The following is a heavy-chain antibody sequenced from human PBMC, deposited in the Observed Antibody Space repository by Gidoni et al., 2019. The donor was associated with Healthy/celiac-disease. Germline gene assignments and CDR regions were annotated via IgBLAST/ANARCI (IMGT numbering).Heavy chain of an antibody. CDR2: INTNTGDP. CDR1: GYTFTSYA. CDR3: ARRPGYSSSSFYYYMDV. Sequence: QVQLVQSGSELKKPGASGTVSCKASGYTFTSYAMNWVRQAPGHGIEWMGWINTNTGDPTYAQGFTGRFVFSLDTSVSKAYLQISSLKAEDTAVYYCARRPGYSSSSFYYYMDVWGKGTTVTVSS. V-gene: IGHV7-4-1*02. D-gene: IGHD6-6*01. J-gene: IGHJ6*03.